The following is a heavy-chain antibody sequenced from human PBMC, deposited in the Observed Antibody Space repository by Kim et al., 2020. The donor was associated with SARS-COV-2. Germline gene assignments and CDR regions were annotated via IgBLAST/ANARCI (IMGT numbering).Heavy chain of an antibody. CDR2: TYYRSKWYN. Sequence: SQTLSLSCAISGDSVSSNSAAWNWIRQSPSRGLEWLGRTYYRSKWYNDYAVSVKSRITINPDTSKNQFSLQLNSVTPEDTAVYYCARDGALGSEQQLSFDSWGQGTLVTVSS. J-gene: IGHJ4*02. D-gene: IGHD6-13*01. CDR3: ARDGALGSEQQLSFDS. CDR1: GDSVSSNSAA. V-gene: IGHV6-1*01.